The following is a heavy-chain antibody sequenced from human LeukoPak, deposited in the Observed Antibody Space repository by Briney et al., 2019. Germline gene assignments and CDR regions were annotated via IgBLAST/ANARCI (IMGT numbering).Heavy chain of an antibody. J-gene: IGHJ6*02. Sequence: PGGSLRLSCAASGFTFSNNWMTWVRQAPGKGLEWVASVKKDASEKYYVDSVKGRFTISRDNAKNSLYLQMNSLRAEDTAVYYCARYRFQITIFSYGMDVWGQGTTVTVSS. CDR2: VKKDASEK. D-gene: IGHD3-9*01. V-gene: IGHV3-7*01. CDR3: ARYRFQITIFSYGMDV. CDR1: GFTFSNNW.